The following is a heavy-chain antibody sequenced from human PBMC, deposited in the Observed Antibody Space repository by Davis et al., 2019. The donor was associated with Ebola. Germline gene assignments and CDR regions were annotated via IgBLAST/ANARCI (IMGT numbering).Heavy chain of an antibody. CDR3: ARHASIAARLDAFDI. Sequence: PSETLSLTCAVSGGSISSGGYSWSWIRQPQGKGLEWIGYIFHSGNTYYNPSLKSRVTISVDRSKNQFSLKLSSVTAADTAVYYCARHASIAARLDAFDIWGQGTMVTVSS. J-gene: IGHJ3*02. V-gene: IGHV4-30-2*01. CDR2: IFHSGNT. D-gene: IGHD6-6*01. CDR1: GGSISSGGYS.